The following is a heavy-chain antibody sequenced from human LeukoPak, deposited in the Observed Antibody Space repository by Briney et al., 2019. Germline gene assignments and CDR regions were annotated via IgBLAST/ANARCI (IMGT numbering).Heavy chain of an antibody. D-gene: IGHD1-7*01. V-gene: IGHV1-2*02. CDR3: ARDRTLNSDAFDI. CDR2: INPYSGGT. CDR1: GYTFIGYY. J-gene: IGHJ3*02. Sequence: ASVKVSCKASGYTFIGYYIHWVRQAPGQGLEWMGWINPYSGGTKYARTFQGRVTMTRDTSISTAYMELIALRSDDTAVYYCARDRTLNSDAFDIWGQGTMVTVSS.